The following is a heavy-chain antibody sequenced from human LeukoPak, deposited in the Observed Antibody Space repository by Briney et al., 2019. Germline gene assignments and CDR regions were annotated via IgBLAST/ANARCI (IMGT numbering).Heavy chain of an antibody. CDR1: GGYISSYY. D-gene: IGHD1-1*01. J-gene: IGHJ4*02. V-gene: IGHV4-59*01. Sequence: SETLSLTCTVSGGYISSYYWGWIRQPPGRGLEWIGWSYHRGSTSYNPSLKSRVAISVDTSKNQFSLKLSSVTAADTAVYYCARDRELGYWGQGTLVTVSS. CDR3: ARDRELGY. CDR2: SYHRGST.